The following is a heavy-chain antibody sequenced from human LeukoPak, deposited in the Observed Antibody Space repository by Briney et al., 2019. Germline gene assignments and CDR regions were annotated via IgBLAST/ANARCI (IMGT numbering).Heavy chain of an antibody. CDR1: GDSVSSNSAA. Sequence: SQTLSLTCAISGDSVSSNSAAWNWIRQSPSRGLEWLGRTYYRSKWYNDYAVSVKSRITINPDTSKNQFSLQLNSVTPEDTAVYYCAREDSGYDQDYDSSGYYPDAFDIWGQGTMVTVSS. V-gene: IGHV6-1*01. CDR2: TYYRSKWYN. D-gene: IGHD3-22*01. J-gene: IGHJ3*02. CDR3: AREDSGYDQDYDSSGYYPDAFDI.